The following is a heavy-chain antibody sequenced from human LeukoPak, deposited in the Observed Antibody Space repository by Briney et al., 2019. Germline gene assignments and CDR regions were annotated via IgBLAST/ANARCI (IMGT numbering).Heavy chain of an antibody. V-gene: IGHV7-4-1*02. D-gene: IGHD6-13*01. Sequence: ASVKVSCKASGYTFTSYAMNWVRQAPGQGLEWMGWINTNTGNPTYAQGFTGRFVFSLDTPVSTAYLQISSLKAEDTAVYYCARVPHSSSWYRRDAFDIWGQGTMVTVSS. CDR1: GYTFTSYA. CDR3: ARVPHSSSWYRRDAFDI. J-gene: IGHJ3*02. CDR2: INTNTGNP.